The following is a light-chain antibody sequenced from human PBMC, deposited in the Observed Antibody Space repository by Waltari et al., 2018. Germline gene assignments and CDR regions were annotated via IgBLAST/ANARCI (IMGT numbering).Light chain of an antibody. CDR1: QSIGNY. Sequence: DIQMTQSPSTLSASVGDSDTITCRASQSIGNYLAWYQQKPGKAPKLLIFMASTLQREVPSRFSGSGSGTEFALTISGLQADDFATYFCQHFSSYPFIFGRGTKLEIK. J-gene: IGKJ2*01. V-gene: IGKV1-5*03. CDR2: MAS. CDR3: QHFSSYPFI.